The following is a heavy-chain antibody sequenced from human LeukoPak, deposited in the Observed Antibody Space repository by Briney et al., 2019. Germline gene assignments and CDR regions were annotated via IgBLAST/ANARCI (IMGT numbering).Heavy chain of an antibody. CDR2: INPSGGST. CDR1: GYTFTSYY. Sequence: ASVKVSCKASGYTFTSYYMHWARQAPGQGLEWMGIINPSGGSTSYAQEFQGRVTMTRDMSTSTVYMELSSLRSEDTAVYYCARTLLWFGELSYGWFDPWGQGTLVTVSS. D-gene: IGHD3-10*01. V-gene: IGHV1-46*01. CDR3: ARTLLWFGELSYGWFDP. J-gene: IGHJ5*02.